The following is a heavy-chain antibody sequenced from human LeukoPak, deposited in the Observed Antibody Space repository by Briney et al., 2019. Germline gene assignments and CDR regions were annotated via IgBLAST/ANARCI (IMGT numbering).Heavy chain of an antibody. D-gene: IGHD3-22*01. CDR3: AKDVTMIGVYYFDY. CDR2: ISESGGST. CDR1: GFTFSTSA. Sequence: GGSLRLSRVVSGFTFSTSAMSWVRQAPGKGLEWVSGISESGGSTYYADSVKGRFTSSRDNSKNTLYLQMNNLRAEDTAAYYCAKDVTMIGVYYFDYWGQGTLVTVSS. V-gene: IGHV3-23*01. J-gene: IGHJ4*02.